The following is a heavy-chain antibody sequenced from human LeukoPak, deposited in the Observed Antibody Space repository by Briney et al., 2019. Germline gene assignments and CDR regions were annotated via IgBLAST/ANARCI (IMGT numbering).Heavy chain of an antibody. V-gene: IGHV3-23*01. J-gene: IGHJ4*02. CDR1: GFTFSSYA. Sequence: TGGSLRLSCAASGFTFSSYAMSWVRQAPGKGLEWVSAISGSGGSTYYADSVKGRFTISRDNSKNTLYLQMNSLRAEDTAVYYCAKHEGVGAYSQPFDDGGQGTLVTVSS. D-gene: IGHD1-26*01. CDR3: AKHEGVGAYSQPFDD. CDR2: ISGSGGST.